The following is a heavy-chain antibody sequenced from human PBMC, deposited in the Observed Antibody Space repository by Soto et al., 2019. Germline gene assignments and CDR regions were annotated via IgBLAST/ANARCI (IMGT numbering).Heavy chain of an antibody. D-gene: IGHD2-21*02. J-gene: IGHJ4*02. CDR1: GYTXSSSN. CDR3: AQYCGGDCYSPFIDY. CDR2: VTPNSGNT. Sequence: SXKGSWTAAGYTXSSSNCDWVRRATEQGLEWMGWVTPNSGNTGYAKKFQGRVTMTSNTSTNTAYMELSNMRAQDTAVSYCAQYCGGDCYSPFIDYWGQGTLVTVSS. V-gene: IGHV1-8*01.